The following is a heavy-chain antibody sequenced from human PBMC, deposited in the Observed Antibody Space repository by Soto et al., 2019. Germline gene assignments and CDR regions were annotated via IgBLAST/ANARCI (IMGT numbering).Heavy chain of an antibody. CDR3: AKVAGLSSSSRDLGFDY. V-gene: IGHV3-23*01. D-gene: IGHD6-6*01. J-gene: IGHJ4*02. CDR1: GFTFSSYA. Sequence: PGGSLRLSCAASGFTFSSYAMSWVRQAPGKGLEWVSAISGSGGSTYYADSVKGRFTISRDNSKNTLYLQMNSLRAEDTAVYYCAKVAGLSSSSRDLGFDYWGQGTLVAVSS. CDR2: ISGSGGST.